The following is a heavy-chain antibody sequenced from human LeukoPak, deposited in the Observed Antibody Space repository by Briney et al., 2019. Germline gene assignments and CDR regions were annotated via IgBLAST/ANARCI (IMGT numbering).Heavy chain of an antibody. CDR2: IIPIFGTA. CDR3: ARGRPTTSIAAAGVNWFDP. V-gene: IGHV1-69*06. CDR1: GYTFTNYG. Sequence: SVKVSCKASGYTFTNYGLSWVRQAPGQGLKWMGGIIPIFGTANYAQKFQGRVTITADKSTSTAYMELSSLRSEDTAVYYCARGRPTTSIAAAGVNWFDPWGQGTLVTVSS. J-gene: IGHJ5*02. D-gene: IGHD6-13*01.